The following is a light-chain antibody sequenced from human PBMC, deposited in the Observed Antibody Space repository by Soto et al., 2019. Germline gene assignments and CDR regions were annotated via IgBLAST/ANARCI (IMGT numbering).Light chain of an antibody. Sequence: EIVLTQSPGTLSLSSGERATLSCRASQSLSSIYLAWYQQKPGQAPSLLIYGASNRATGIPDRFSGSGSGTEFTLTISRLEPEDFAVYYCQQYGSSPTFGQGTRLEIK. CDR3: QQYGSSPT. V-gene: IGKV3-20*01. J-gene: IGKJ5*01. CDR1: QSLSSIY. CDR2: GAS.